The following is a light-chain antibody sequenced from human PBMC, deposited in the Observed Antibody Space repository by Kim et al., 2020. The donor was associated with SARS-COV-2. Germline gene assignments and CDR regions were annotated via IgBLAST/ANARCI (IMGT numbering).Light chain of an antibody. J-gene: IGLJ2*01. Sequence: GQKVTISCSGSSSNIGKNYVSWYQQFPGKAPKLLIYDNDKRAAGIPDRFFGSKSGTSATLGITGLQTGDEADYYCGAWDNSLSAGIFGGGTQLTVL. V-gene: IGLV1-51*01. CDR3: GAWDNSLSAGI. CDR1: SSNIGKNY. CDR2: DND.